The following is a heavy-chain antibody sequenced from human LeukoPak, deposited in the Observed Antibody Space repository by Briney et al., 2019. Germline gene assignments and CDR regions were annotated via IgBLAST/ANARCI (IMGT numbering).Heavy chain of an antibody. D-gene: IGHD3-3*02. CDR3: AADYKDFRDY. V-gene: IGHV1-2*02. J-gene: IGHJ4*02. Sequence: ASVKVSCKASGYTFTGYYMHWVRQAPGHGLEWMGWINPNSGGTNYAQKFQGRVTMTRDTSISTAHMELSSLRSEDTAVYYCAADYKDFRDYWGQGTLVTVSS. CDR2: INPNSGGT. CDR1: GYTFTGYY.